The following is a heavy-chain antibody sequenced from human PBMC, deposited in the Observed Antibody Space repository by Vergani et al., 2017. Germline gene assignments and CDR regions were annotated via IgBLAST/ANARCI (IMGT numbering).Heavy chain of an antibody. CDR2: ISYDGSNK. D-gene: IGHD5-12*01. CDR1: GFTFSSYG. Sequence: QVQLVESGGGVVQPGRSLRLSCAASGFTFSSYGMHWVRQAPGKGLEWVAVISYDGSNKYYADSVKSRFTISRDNSKNTLYLQMNSLRAEDTAVYYCAKDLSGALDYWGQGTLVTVSS. V-gene: IGHV3-30*18. CDR3: AKDLSGALDY. J-gene: IGHJ4*02.